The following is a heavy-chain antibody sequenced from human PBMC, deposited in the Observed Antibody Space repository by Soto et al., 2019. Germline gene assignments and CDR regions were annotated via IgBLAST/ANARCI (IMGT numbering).Heavy chain of an antibody. J-gene: IGHJ4*02. CDR2: IYWDDDK. CDR1: GFSLSTSGVG. CDR3: AHRPSYCSGGSCYSGFDY. Sequence: QITLKESGPTLVKPTQTLTLTCTFSGFSLSTSGVGVGWIRQPPGKALEWLALIYWDDDKRYSTSLKSRLTITKATSKNQVVLTMTNMDPVDTATYYCAHRPSYCSGGSCYSGFDYWCQGTLVTVSS. V-gene: IGHV2-5*02. D-gene: IGHD2-15*01.